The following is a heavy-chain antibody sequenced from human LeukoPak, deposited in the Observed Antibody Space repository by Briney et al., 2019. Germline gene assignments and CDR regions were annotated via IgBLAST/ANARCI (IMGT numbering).Heavy chain of an antibody. Sequence: ASVKVSCKASGYTFTSYDINWVRQATGQGLEWMGRMNPNSGNTGYAQKFQGRVTMTRNTSISTAYMELSSLRSEDTAVYYCARGRYSSSWYYYYGMDVWGQGTTVTVSS. CDR2: MNPNSGNT. V-gene: IGHV1-8*01. D-gene: IGHD6-13*01. CDR1: GYTFTSYD. CDR3: ARGRYSSSWYYYYGMDV. J-gene: IGHJ6*02.